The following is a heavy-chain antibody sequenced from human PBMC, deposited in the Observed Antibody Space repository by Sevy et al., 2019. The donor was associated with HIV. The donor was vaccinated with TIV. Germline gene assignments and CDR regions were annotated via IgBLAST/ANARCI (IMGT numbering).Heavy chain of an antibody. J-gene: IGHJ4*02. D-gene: IGHD1-26*01. V-gene: IGHV3-33*01. Sequence: GRSLRFSCAASGFIFSYYGMHWVRQAPGKGLEWVAVIWYDGSNTIYADSVKGRFTISRDNSKNILYLQMNSLRDEDTAVYYCARDPHEIMLSGSYYLYWGQGTRVTVSS. CDR3: ARDPHEIMLSGSYYLY. CDR1: GFIFSYYG. CDR2: IWYDGSNT.